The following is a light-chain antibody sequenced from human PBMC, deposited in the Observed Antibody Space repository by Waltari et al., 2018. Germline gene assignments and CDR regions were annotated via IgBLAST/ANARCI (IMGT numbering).Light chain of an antibody. V-gene: IGKV4-1*01. J-gene: IGKJ1*01. CDR1: QSVLYSSNNTNY. Sequence: DIVMTQSPDSLAVSLGERATINCKSSQSVLYSSNNTNYLAWYQQKPGQPPKLLIYWASTRESGVPDRFSGSGSGTEFTLTISSLQAEDVAVYYCQQYYSTPTWTFGQGTKVEIK. CDR3: QQYYSTPTWT. CDR2: WAS.